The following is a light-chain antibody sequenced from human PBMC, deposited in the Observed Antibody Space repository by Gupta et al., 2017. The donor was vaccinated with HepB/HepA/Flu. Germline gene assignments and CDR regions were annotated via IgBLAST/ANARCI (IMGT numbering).Light chain of an antibody. CDR1: SSSFGGNY. Sequence: QSVLTQPPSASGTPGQRVTFSCSGSSSSFGGNYVYWYQQLPGTAPKLLIDRNNQRPSGVPDRFAGSKSGTSASLAISGLRSEDEADYYCAAWDDSLSAVVFGGGTKLTV. CDR3: AAWDDSLSAVV. V-gene: IGLV1-47*01. CDR2: RNN. J-gene: IGLJ2*01.